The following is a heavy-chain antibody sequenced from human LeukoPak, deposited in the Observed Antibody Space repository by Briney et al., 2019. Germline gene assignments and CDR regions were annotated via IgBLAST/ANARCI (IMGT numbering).Heavy chain of an antibody. Sequence: GGSLRLSCAASGFTFSSYAMSWVRQAPGKGLEWVSAISGSGCSTYYADSVKGRFTISRDNSKNTLYLQMNSLRAEDTAVYYCATQRLVLSRIDYWGQGTLVTVSS. J-gene: IGHJ4*02. D-gene: IGHD6-19*01. CDR2: ISGSGCST. V-gene: IGHV3-23*01. CDR3: ATQRLVLSRIDY. CDR1: GFTFSSYA.